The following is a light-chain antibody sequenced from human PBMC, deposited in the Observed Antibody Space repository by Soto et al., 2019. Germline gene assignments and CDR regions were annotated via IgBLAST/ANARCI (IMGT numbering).Light chain of an antibody. CDR3: QQRSNWPD. CDR1: QSVSSY. CDR2: DAY. J-gene: IGKJ5*01. Sequence: EILFTQSPATLSLSPRERATLSCRASQSVSSYLAWYQRKPGQPPRLLIYDAYHRATGIPARSSGSGSGTYFTHTISSLEPEDFAVYYCQQRSNWPDFGQGTRLEIK. V-gene: IGKV3-11*01.